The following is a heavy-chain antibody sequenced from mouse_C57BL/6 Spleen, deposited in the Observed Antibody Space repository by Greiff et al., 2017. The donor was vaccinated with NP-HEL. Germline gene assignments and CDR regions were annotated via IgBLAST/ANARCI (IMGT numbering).Heavy chain of an antibody. CDR3: AREGTAQVYFDY. J-gene: IGHJ2*01. Sequence: EVKLVESGGGLVKPGGSLKLSCAASGFTFSSYAMSWVRQTPEKRLEWVATISDGGSYTYYPDNVKGRFTISRDNAKNNLYLQMSHLKSEDTAMYYCAREGTAQVYFDYWGQGTTLTVSS. CDR2: ISDGGSYT. V-gene: IGHV5-4*01. D-gene: IGHD3-2*02. CDR1: GFTFSSYA.